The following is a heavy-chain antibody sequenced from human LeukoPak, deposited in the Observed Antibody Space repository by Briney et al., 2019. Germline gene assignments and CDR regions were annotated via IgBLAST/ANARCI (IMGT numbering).Heavy chain of an antibody. V-gene: IGHV3-23*01. Sequence: GGSLRLSCAASGFTFSSYAMSWVRQAPGKGLEWVSAISGSGGSTYYADSVKGRFTISRDNSKNTLYLQMNSLRAEDTAVYYCAKDQYYYGSAGYYYYYMDVWGKGTTVTVSS. CDR3: AKDQYYYGSAGYYYYYMDV. D-gene: IGHD3-10*01. J-gene: IGHJ6*03. CDR1: GFTFSSYA. CDR2: ISGSGGST.